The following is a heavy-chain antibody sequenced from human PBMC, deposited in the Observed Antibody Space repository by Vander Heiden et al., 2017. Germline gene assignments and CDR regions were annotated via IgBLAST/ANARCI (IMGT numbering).Heavy chain of an antibody. D-gene: IGHD3-22*01. J-gene: IGHJ6*02. CDR2: SNHSGST. CDR1: GGSFRGYY. Sequence: QVQLQQWGAGLLKLSETLSPTCVVYGGSFRGYYWGWIRQPPGKGLEWIGESNHSGSTNYNPSLKSRVTISVDTSKNQFSLKLSSVTAADTAVYYCARTWGNYYDSSGFMDVWGQGTTVTVSS. V-gene: IGHV4-34*01. CDR3: ARTWGNYYDSSGFMDV.